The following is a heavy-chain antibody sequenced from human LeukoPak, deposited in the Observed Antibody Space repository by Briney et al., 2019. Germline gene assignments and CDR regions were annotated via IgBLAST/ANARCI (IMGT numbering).Heavy chain of an antibody. CDR2: ITGSGPYM. CDR1: GFTFSTFA. CDR3: ASWTDILTGYFDP. Sequence: PGGSLRLSCAASGFTFSTFAMHWVRLSPGKGLEWVSSITGSGPYMLYADSVKHRFTISRDNTKNLLYLEMNSLRSEDTAIYYCASWTDILTGYFDPWGQGTLVTVSS. J-gene: IGHJ5*02. D-gene: IGHD3-9*01. V-gene: IGHV3-21*06.